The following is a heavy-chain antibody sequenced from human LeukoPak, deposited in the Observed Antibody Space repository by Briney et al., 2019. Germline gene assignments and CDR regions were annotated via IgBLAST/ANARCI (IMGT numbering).Heavy chain of an antibody. Sequence: SGGSLRLSCAASGLTFSSYWMSWVRQAPGKGLEWVAVIWYDGSNKYYADSVKGRFTISRDNSKNTLYLRMNSLRAEDTAVYYCARGQYSYGLDYWGQGTLVTVSS. D-gene: IGHD5-18*01. V-gene: IGHV3-33*08. CDR1: GLTFSSYW. CDR3: ARGQYSYGLDY. J-gene: IGHJ4*02. CDR2: IWYDGSNK.